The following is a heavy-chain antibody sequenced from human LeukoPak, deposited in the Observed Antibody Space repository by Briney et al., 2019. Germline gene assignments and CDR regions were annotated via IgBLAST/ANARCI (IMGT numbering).Heavy chain of an antibody. CDR3: AKDPFSIVADVYYFDY. V-gene: IGHV3-23*01. J-gene: IGHJ4*02. D-gene: IGHD6-13*01. CDR1: GFTFSSYA. CDR2: ISGSGGST. Sequence: GGSLRLSCAASGFTFSSYAMSWVRQAPGKGLEWVSAISGSGGSTYYADSVKGRFTISRDNSKNTLYLQMNSLRAEDTAVYYCAKDPFSIVADVYYFDYWGQGTLVTVSS.